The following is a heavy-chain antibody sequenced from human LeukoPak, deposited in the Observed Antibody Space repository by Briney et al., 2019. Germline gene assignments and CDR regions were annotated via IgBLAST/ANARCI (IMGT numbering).Heavy chain of an antibody. D-gene: IGHD2-2*01. V-gene: IGHV1-69*13. J-gene: IGHJ6*03. CDR3: ARERDCSSTSCTTYYYYYYMDV. Sequence: GASVKVSCKASGGTFSSYAISWVRQAPGQGLEWMGGIIPIFGTANYAQKFQGRVTITADESTSTAYMELSSLRSEDTAVYYCARERDCSSTSCTTYYYYYYMDVWGKGTTVTVSS. CDR2: IIPIFGTA. CDR1: GGTFSSYA.